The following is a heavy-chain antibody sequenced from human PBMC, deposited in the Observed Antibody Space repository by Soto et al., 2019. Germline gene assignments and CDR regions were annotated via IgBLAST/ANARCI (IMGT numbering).Heavy chain of an antibody. V-gene: IGHV4-59*01. CDR1: GGSISSYY. D-gene: IGHD3-9*01. J-gene: IGHJ5*02. CDR2: IYYSGST. Sequence: QVQLQESGPGLVKPSETLSLTCTVSGGSISSYYWSWIRQPPGKGLEWIGYIYYSGSTNYNPSPKSRVTISVDTSKNQFSLKLSSVTAADTAVYYCARDTPNFDWTRGPGWFDPWGQGTLVTVSS. CDR3: ARDTPNFDWTRGPGWFDP.